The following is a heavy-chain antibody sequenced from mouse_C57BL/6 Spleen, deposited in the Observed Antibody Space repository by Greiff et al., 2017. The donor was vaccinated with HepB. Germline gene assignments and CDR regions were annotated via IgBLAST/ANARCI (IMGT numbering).Heavy chain of an antibody. CDR3: ARRGYGNYGAY. CDR2: IDPSDSYT. V-gene: IGHV1-50*01. J-gene: IGHJ3*01. D-gene: IGHD2-1*01. Sequence: VQLQQPGAELVKPGASVKLSCKASGYTFTSYWMQWVKQRPGQGLEWIGEIDPSDSYTNYNQKLKGKATLTVDTSSSTAYMQLSSLTSEDSAVYYCARRGYGNYGAYWGQGTLVTVSA. CDR1: GYTFTSYW.